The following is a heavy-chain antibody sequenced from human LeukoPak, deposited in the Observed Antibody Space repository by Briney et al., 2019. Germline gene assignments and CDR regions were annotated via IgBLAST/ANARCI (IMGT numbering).Heavy chain of an antibody. CDR3: ARGVRGVIIGNWFDP. Sequence: SQTLSLTCALSGDSVSSNSAAWHWIRQSPSRGLEWLGRTYYRSKWYNDYAVSVKSRITINPDTSKNQLSLQLNSVTPEDTAVYYCARGVRGVIIGNWFDPWGQGTLVTVSS. D-gene: IGHD3-10*01. CDR1: GDSVSSNSAA. V-gene: IGHV6-1*01. CDR2: TYYRSKWYN. J-gene: IGHJ5*02.